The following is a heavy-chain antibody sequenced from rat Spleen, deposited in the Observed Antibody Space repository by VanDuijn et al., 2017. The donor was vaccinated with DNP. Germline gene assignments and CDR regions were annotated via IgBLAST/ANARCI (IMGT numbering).Heavy chain of an antibody. CDR3: AKEALRAPFDYYYGGYFDY. CDR1: GFTFSDYN. D-gene: IGHD1-6*01. J-gene: IGHJ2*01. V-gene: IGHV5-7*01. CDR2: ISYDGSST. Sequence: EVQLVESGGGLVQPGRSLKLSCAASGFTFSDYNMAWVRQVPKKGLEWVATISYDGSSTYYRDSVKGRFTISRDNAKNTLYLQMESLRSKDTATYYCAKEALRAPFDYYYGGYFDYWGQGVMVTVSS.